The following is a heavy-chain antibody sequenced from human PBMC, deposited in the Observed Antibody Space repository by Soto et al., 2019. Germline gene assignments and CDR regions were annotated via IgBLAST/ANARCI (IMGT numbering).Heavy chain of an antibody. V-gene: IGHV6-1*01. D-gene: IGHD3-10*01. CDR3: ARGFRGFDP. J-gene: IGHJ5*02. CDR2: TFYRSKWHY. Sequence: PSQTLSLTCAISGDSVSSNSVAWSWIRQSPSRGLEWLGRTFYRSKWHYNYAESVKSRITINPDTSKNQFSLQLNSMTPEDTAVYYCARGFRGFDPWGQGTLVTVSS. CDR1: GDSVSSNSVA.